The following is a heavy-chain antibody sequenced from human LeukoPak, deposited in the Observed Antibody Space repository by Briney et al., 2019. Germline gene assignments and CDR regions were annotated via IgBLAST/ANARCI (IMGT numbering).Heavy chain of an antibody. CDR3: AKDLRYFDHGWPLNDY. CDR1: GFTFSSYE. Sequence: GGSLRLSCAASGFTFSSYEMNWVRQAPGKGLEWVSYISSSGSTIYYADSVKGRFTISRDNSKNTLYLQMNSLRAEDTAVYYCAKDLRYFDHGWPLNDYWGQGTLVTVSS. CDR2: ISSSGSTI. J-gene: IGHJ4*02. D-gene: IGHD3-9*01. V-gene: IGHV3-48*03.